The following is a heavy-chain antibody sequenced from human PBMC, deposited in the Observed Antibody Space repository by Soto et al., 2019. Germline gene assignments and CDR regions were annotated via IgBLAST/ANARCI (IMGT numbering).Heavy chain of an antibody. Sequence: SETLSLTCAVYGGSFSGYYWSWIRQPPGKGLEWIGEINHSGSTNYNPSLKSRVTISVDTSKNQFSLKLSSVTAADTAVYYCTTGGAHFDYWGQGTLVTVSS. V-gene: IGHV4-34*01. J-gene: IGHJ4*02. CDR1: GGSFSGYY. D-gene: IGHD3-16*01. CDR3: TTGGAHFDY. CDR2: INHSGST.